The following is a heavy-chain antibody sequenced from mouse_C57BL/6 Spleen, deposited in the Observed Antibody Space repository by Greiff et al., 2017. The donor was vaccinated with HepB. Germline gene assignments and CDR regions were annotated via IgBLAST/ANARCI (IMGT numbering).Heavy chain of an antibody. J-gene: IGHJ1*03. D-gene: IGHD2-4*01. CDR2: INPSSGYT. Sequence: QVQLKQSGAELAKPGASVKLSCKASGYTFTSYWMHWVKQRPGQGLEWIGYINPSSGYTKYNQKFKDKATLTADKSSSTAYMQLSSLTYEDSAVYYCRYFDYVDWYFDVWGTGTTVTVSS. V-gene: IGHV1-7*01. CDR3: RYFDYVDWYFDV. CDR1: GYTFTSYW.